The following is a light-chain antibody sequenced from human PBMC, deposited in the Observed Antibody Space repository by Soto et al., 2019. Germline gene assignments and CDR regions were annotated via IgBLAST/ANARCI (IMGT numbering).Light chain of an antibody. CDR2: GAS. V-gene: IGKV3-15*01. Sequence: EIVMTQSPVTLSVSPGERATLSCRASQSVSSNLAWYQQKPGQAPRLLIYGASTSATGIPARFSGSGSGTEFTLTISSLQSEDFAVYYCQQYNNWQTFGQGTKVEIK. J-gene: IGKJ1*01. CDR1: QSVSSN. CDR3: QQYNNWQT.